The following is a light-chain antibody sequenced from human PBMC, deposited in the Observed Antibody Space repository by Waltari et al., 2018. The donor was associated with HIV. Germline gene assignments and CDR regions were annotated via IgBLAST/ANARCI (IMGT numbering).Light chain of an antibody. J-gene: IGKJ3*01. CDR1: QSVSNTY. V-gene: IGKV3-20*01. CDR2: GAS. CDR3: QQYGSSLFT. Sequence: EIVLTQSPGTLSLSPGERATLSCRASQSVSNTYLAWYQQKPGQAPRLLIYGASSRATGIPDRFTGSGSGTDFTLTISRLEPEDSAVYYCQQYGSSLFTFGPGTKVDIK.